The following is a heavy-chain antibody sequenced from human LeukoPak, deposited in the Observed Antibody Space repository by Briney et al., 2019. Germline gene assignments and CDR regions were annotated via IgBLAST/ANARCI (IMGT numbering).Heavy chain of an antibody. D-gene: IGHD6-6*01. CDR1: GFTVSSNY. CDR2: IYSGGST. Sequence: GGSLRLSCAASGFTVSSNYMSWVRQAPGKGLEWVSVIYSGGSTYYADSVKGRFTISKDNSKNTLYLQMNSLRAEDTAVHYCARERDSSSTYYYMDVWGKGTTVTVSS. J-gene: IGHJ6*03. CDR3: ARERDSSSTYYYMDV. V-gene: IGHV3-53*01.